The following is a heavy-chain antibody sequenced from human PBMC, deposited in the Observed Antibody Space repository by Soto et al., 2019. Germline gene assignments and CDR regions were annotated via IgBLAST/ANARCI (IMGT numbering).Heavy chain of an antibody. D-gene: IGHD3-22*01. CDR2: ISAYNGNT. Sequence: ASVKVSCKASGYTFTSYGISWVRQAPGQGLEWMGWISAYNGNTNYAQKLQGRVNMTTDTSTSTAYMELRSLRSDDTALYYCARSYYDSSGYDAFDIWGQGTMVTVSS. CDR3: ARSYYDSSGYDAFDI. J-gene: IGHJ3*02. CDR1: GYTFTSYG. V-gene: IGHV1-18*01.